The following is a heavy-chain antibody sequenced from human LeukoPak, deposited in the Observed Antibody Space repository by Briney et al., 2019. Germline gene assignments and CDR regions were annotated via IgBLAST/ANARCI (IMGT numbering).Heavy chain of an antibody. D-gene: IGHD3-22*01. V-gene: IGHV4-61*02. Sequence: SQTLSLTCTVSGGSISSGSYYWSWIRQPAGKGLEWVGRIYTSGSTNYNPSLKSRVTISVDTSKNQFSLKLSSVTAADTAVYYCARLVYYDSSGYPYYFDYWGQGTLVTVSS. CDR2: IYTSGST. CDR1: GGSISSGSYY. CDR3: ARLVYYDSSGYPYYFDY. J-gene: IGHJ4*02.